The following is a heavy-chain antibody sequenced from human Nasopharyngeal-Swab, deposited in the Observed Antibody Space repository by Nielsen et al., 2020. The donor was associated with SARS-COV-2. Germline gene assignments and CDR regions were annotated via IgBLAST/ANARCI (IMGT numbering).Heavy chain of an antibody. CDR3: AREMRDSSSGNDAFDV. D-gene: IGHD3-10*01. Sequence: WVRQARGQGLEWMGCINPNSGGATYAQKFEGRVTMTRATSRDTAYMELSVLRPDDTAVFYCAREMRDSSSGNDAFDVWGQGTRVTVSS. V-gene: IGHV1-2*02. CDR2: INPNSGGA. J-gene: IGHJ3*01.